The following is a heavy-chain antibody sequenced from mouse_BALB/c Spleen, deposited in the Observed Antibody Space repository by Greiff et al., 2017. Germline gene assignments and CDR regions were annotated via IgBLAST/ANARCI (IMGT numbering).Heavy chain of an antibody. CDR2: IWAGGST. CDR3: ARLITTATGAMDY. D-gene: IGHD1-2*01. CDR1: GFSLTSYG. Sequence: QVQLKESGPGLVAPSQSLSITCTVSGFSLTSYGVHWVRQPPGKGLEWLGVIWAGGSTNYNSALMSRLSISKDNSKSQVFLKMNSLQTDDTARYYCARLITTATGAMDYWGQGTSVTVSS. J-gene: IGHJ4*01. V-gene: IGHV2-9*02.